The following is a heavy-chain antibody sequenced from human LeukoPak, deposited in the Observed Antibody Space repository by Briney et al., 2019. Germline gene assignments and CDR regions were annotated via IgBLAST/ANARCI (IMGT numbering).Heavy chain of an antibody. V-gene: IGHV1-18*01. CDR1: GYTFTSYG. CDR2: ISAYNGNT. J-gene: IGHJ6*03. Sequence: GASVKVSCKASGYTFTSYGISWVRQAPGQGLEWMGWISAYNGNTNYAQKLQGRVTMTTDTSTSTAYMELRSLRSDDTAVYYCARWYSSSWYYYYYYMDVWGKGTTVTVSS. D-gene: IGHD6-13*01. CDR3: ARWYSSSWYYYYYYMDV.